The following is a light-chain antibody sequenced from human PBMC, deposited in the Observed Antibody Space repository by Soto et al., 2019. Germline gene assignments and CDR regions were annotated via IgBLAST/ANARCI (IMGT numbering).Light chain of an antibody. V-gene: IGLV2-11*01. J-gene: IGLJ1*01. CDR2: DVS. CDR1: SSDVGGYNY. Sequence: QSVLTQPRSVSGSPGQSVTISCTGTSSDVGGYNYVSWYQEHPGRAPKLMIYDVSIRPSGVPDRFSGSKPGNTASLTISGLLAEDEADYYCCSYAGTYSSFVFGSGTKVTV. CDR3: CSYAGTYSSFV.